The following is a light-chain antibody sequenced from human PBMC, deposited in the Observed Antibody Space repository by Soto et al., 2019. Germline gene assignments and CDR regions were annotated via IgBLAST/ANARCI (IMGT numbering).Light chain of an antibody. CDR2: SAS. CDR1: RGIGNA. Sequence: EIQMTQSPSSLAASVGDRDTITCRPSRGIGNALAWYQQKPGTVPKLLIHSASTLQSGVPSRFSGSGSGTDFTLTISSLQPEDVATYYCQKYNSAPLTFGGGTKVDIK. J-gene: IGKJ4*01. V-gene: IGKV1-27*01. CDR3: QKYNSAPLT.